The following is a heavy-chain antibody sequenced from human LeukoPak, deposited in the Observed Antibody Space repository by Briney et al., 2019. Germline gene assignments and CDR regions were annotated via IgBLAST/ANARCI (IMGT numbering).Heavy chain of an antibody. Sequence: PGGSLRLSCVASAFTFDDYGMSWVRQAPGKGLEWVSAINWNGVNTGYADSVKGRFTITRDNANNSLYLQMNSLRAEDTAVYYCAKVKNYDRVWGAYTDVWGKGTTVTISS. CDR1: AFTFDDYG. J-gene: IGHJ6*03. D-gene: IGHD3-16*01. CDR2: INWNGVNT. CDR3: AKVKNYDRVWGAYTDV. V-gene: IGHV3-20*04.